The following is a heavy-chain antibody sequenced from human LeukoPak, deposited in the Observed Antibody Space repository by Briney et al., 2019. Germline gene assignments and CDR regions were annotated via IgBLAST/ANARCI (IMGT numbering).Heavy chain of an antibody. Sequence: LPGGSLRLSCAASGFTFSSYSMNWVRQAPGKGLEWVSYISSSGSTIYYADSVKGRFTISRDNAKNSLYLQMNSLRAEDTAVYYCARVLHKRNYDSSDYYGSWGQGTLVTVSS. D-gene: IGHD3-22*01. V-gene: IGHV3-48*04. CDR3: ARVLHKRNYDSSDYYGS. J-gene: IGHJ5*02. CDR1: GFTFSSYS. CDR2: ISSSGSTI.